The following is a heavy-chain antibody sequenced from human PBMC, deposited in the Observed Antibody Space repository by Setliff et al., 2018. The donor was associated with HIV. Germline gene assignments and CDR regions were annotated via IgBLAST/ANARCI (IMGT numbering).Heavy chain of an antibody. CDR2: IYYSGST. CDR3: ARIFGDQGYYYGMDV. Sequence: PSETLSLTCTVSGGSISSYYWSWIRQPPGKGLEWRGYIYYSGSTNDNPSLKSRVTISVDTSKNPCCLKLSSVIAADTAVYYCARIFGDQGYYYGMDVWGQGTTVTVSS. CDR1: GGSISSYY. D-gene: IGHD3-3*01. V-gene: IGHV4-59*01. J-gene: IGHJ6*02.